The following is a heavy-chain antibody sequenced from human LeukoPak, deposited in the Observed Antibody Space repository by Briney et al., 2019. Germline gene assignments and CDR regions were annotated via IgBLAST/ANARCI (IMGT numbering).Heavy chain of an antibody. J-gene: IGHJ3*02. V-gene: IGHV4-34*01. CDR3: ARVYYYDSSGYYNDDAFDI. Sequence: SETLSLTCAVYGGSFSGYYWSWIRQPPGKGLEWIGEINHSGSTNYNPSLKSRVTMSVDTSKNQFSLKLSSVTAADTAVYYCARVYYYDSSGYYNDDAFDIWGQGTMVTVSS. CDR1: GGSFSGYY. CDR2: INHSGST. D-gene: IGHD3-22*01.